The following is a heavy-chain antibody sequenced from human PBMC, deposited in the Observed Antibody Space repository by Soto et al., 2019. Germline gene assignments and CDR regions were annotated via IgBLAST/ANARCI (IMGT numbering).Heavy chain of an antibody. D-gene: IGHD6-13*01. Sequence: EVQLVESGGGLVQPGGSLRLSCAASGFSFSDHYMDWVRQAPGKGLEWVGRTRNKAYSYTTEYAASLRGRFTISRDDSKASIYPQKNSRKTEDTAVYYCATSTPSSKWSAFESWGQGDLVTVSS. CDR1: GFSFSDHY. V-gene: IGHV3-72*01. CDR3: ATSTPSSKWSAFES. CDR2: TRNKAYSYTT. J-gene: IGHJ4*02.